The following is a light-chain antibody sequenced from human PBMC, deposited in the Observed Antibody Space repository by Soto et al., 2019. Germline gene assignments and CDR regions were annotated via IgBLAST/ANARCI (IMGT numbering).Light chain of an antibody. CDR1: HDISTY. V-gene: IGKV1-9*01. CDR3: QQSYSMPIT. CDR2: EAS. J-gene: IGKJ5*01. Sequence: DIQLTQSPCLLSASVGDRVTITCRASHDISTYLAWYQQKPGKAPKLRIYEASTLQRGVPSRLSGSGSGTEVTLTSRSLQPQDFATDYCQQSYSMPITFGQGTRLEIK.